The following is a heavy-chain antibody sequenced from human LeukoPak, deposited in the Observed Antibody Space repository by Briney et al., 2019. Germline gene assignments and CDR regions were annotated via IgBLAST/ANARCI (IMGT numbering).Heavy chain of an antibody. V-gene: IGHV4-59*01. Sequence: KASETLSLTCTVSGGSISSYYWSWIRQPPGKGLEWIGYIYYSGSTNYNPSLKSRVTISVDTSKNQFSLKLSSVTAADTAVYYCARSTTMIKGAFDIWGQGTMVTVSS. D-gene: IGHD3-22*01. CDR3: ARSTTMIKGAFDI. J-gene: IGHJ3*02. CDR1: GGSISSYY. CDR2: IYYSGST.